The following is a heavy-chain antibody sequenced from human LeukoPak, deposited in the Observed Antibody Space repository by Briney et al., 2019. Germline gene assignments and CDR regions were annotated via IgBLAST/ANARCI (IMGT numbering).Heavy chain of an antibody. D-gene: IGHD1-26*01. Sequence: GGSLRLSCAASGFTFSSYAMSWVRQAPGKGLEWVSAISGSGGSTYYADSVKGRFTISRDNSKNTLYLQMNSLRAEDTAVYYCAKDGAFSSWELAYYFDYWGQGTLVTVSS. CDR1: GFTFSSYA. CDR3: AKDGAFSSWELAYYFDY. J-gene: IGHJ4*02. CDR2: ISGSGGST. V-gene: IGHV3-23*01.